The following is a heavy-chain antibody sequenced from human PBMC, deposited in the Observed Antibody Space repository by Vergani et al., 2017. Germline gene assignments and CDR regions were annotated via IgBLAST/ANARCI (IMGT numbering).Heavy chain of an antibody. CDR3: ARDVPASGALFMDV. J-gene: IGHJ6*02. D-gene: IGHD2/OR15-2a*01. CDR1: GYRFSNYG. CDR2: ISVYNGNT. Sequence: QVQLVQSGAEIKKPGASVKVSCKASGYRFSNYGVSWVRQAPGEGLEWVGWISVYNGNTVYAQKLKGRVIMTTDASTSTAYMEMRSLRFDDTAVYYCARDVPASGALFMDVWGQGTTVTVSS. V-gene: IGHV1-18*01.